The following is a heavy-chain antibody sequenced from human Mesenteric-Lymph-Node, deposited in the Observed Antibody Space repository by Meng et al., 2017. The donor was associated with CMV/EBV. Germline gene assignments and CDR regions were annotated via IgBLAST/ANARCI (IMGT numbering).Heavy chain of an antibody. CDR2: ISGSGGKT. CDR3: AKGAAYINYAGGYY. D-gene: IGHD4-11*01. CDR1: GFTFSSYS. Sequence: GGSLRLSCAASGFTFSSYSMNWVRQAPGKGLEWVSAISGSGGKTNYADSVKGRFTISRDNSKNTLYLQMNSLRAEDTAVYYCAKGAAYINYAGGYYWGQGTLVTVSS. V-gene: IGHV3-23*01. J-gene: IGHJ4*02.